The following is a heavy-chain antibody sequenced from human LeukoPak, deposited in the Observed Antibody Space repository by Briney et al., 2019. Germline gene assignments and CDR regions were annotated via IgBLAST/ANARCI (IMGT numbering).Heavy chain of an antibody. D-gene: IGHD3-22*01. CDR1: GSSFTSYW. V-gene: IGHV5-51*01. CDR3: ARQDYYDSSGYYWGGAFDI. CDR2: IYPGDSDT. J-gene: IGHJ3*02. Sequence: GESLKISCKGSGSSFTSYWIGWVRQMPGKGLEWMGIIYPGDSDTRYSPSFQGQVTISADKSISTAYLQWSSLKASDTAMYYCARQDYYDSSGYYWGGAFDIWGQGTMVTVSS.